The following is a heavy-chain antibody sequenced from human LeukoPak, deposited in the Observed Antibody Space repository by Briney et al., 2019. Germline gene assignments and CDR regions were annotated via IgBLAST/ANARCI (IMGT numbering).Heavy chain of an antibody. CDR2: ISSSSSTI. CDR1: GFTFSSYS. Sequence: GSLRLSCAASGFTFSSYSMNWVRQAPGKGLEWVSYISSSSSTIYYADSVKGRFTISRDNAKNSLYLQMNSLRAEDTAVYYCARDLAELGDIWGQGTMVTVSS. CDR3: ARDLAELGDI. D-gene: IGHD3-16*01. J-gene: IGHJ3*02. V-gene: IGHV3-48*01.